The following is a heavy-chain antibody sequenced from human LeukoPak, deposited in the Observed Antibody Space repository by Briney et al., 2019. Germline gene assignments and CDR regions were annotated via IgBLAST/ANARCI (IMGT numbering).Heavy chain of an antibody. V-gene: IGHV3-30*18. D-gene: IGHD1-26*01. CDR3: AKGRYSGSGRGLADAFDI. Sequence: GGSLRLSCAASGFTFSSYGMHWVRQAPGKGLEWVALISYDGSNKYYADSVKGRFTISRDNSKNTLYLQMNSLRAEDTAVYYCAKGRYSGSGRGLADAFDIWGQGTMVTVSS. J-gene: IGHJ3*02. CDR2: ISYDGSNK. CDR1: GFTFSSYG.